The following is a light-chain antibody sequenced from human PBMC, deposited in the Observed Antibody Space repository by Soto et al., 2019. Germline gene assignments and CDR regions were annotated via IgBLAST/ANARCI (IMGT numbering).Light chain of an antibody. CDR2: EVN. CDR3: SSYAGSNNYV. CDR1: SSDVGGYNY. Sequence: QSALTQPPSASGSPGHSVAISCTVTSSDVGGYNYVSWYQLHPGKAPKLMIYEVNLRPSGVPDRFSGSKSGNTASLTVSGLRAEDEADYYCSSYAGSNNYVFGTGTKVTVL. J-gene: IGLJ1*01. V-gene: IGLV2-8*01.